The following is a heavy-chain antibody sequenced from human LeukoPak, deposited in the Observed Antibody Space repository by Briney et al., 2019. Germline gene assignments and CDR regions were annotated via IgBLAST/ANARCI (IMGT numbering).Heavy chain of an antibody. J-gene: IGHJ6*02. CDR1: GHTFTSYG. CDR3: AEDGIRDEDV. CDR2: ISAYNGNT. V-gene: IGHV1-18*01. D-gene: IGHD5-24*01. Sequence: ASVKVSCKASGHTFTSYGISMGRQSPGQGLEWMGWISAYNGNTDYEQKLQGRVTMTTDTSTSTAYMELRSLRSDDTAVFFQAEDGIRDEDVWGQGTTVTVSS.